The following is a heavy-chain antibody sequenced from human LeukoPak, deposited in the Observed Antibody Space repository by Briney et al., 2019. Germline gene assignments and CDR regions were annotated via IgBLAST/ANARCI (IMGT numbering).Heavy chain of an antibody. V-gene: IGHV4-30-4*07. J-gene: IGHJ1*01. D-gene: IGHD6-19*01. CDR3: ARGSRSSGWYVYFQH. CDR2: IYHSGST. CDR1: GVSISRGGYS. Sequence: SQTLSLTCAVPGVSISRGGYSWSWIRQPPGKGLEWIGYIYHSGSTNYNPSLKSRLTISVDTSNNQFSLRLSSVTAADTAVYYCARGSRSSGWYVYFQHWGQGTLVTVSS.